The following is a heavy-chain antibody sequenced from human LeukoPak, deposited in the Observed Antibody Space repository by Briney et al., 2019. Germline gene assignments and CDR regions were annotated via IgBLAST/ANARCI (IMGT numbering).Heavy chain of an antibody. CDR1: GFTFSSYS. CDR3: TRGGGPGLRYFDWLYHYYFDY. D-gene: IGHD3-9*01. CDR2: ISSSSSYI. Sequence: PGGSLRLSCAASGFTFSSYSMNWVRQAPGKGLEWVSSISSSSSYIYYADSVKGRFTISRDNSKNTLYLQMNSLRAEDTAVYYCTRGGGPGLRYFDWLYHYYFDYWGQGTLVTVSS. V-gene: IGHV3-21*01. J-gene: IGHJ4*02.